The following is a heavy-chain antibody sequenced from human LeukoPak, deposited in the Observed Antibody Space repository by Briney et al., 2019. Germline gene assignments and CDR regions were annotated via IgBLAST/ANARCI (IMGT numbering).Heavy chain of an antibody. CDR1: GFTFSSYA. CDR2: ISGSGGST. D-gene: IGHD2-8*01. Sequence: GGSLRLSCAASGFTFSSYAMSWVRQAPGKGLEWVSAISGSGGSTYCADSVKGRFTISRDNSKNTLYLQMNSLRAEDTAVYYCAKASGESYCTNGVCYTDYFDYWGQGTLVTVSS. V-gene: IGHV3-23*01. J-gene: IGHJ4*02. CDR3: AKASGESYCTNGVCYTDYFDY.